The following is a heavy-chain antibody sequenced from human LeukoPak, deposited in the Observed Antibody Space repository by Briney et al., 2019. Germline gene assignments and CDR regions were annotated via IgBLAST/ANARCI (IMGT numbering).Heavy chain of an antibody. V-gene: IGHV4-39*01. CDR1: GGSISSSSYY. J-gene: IGHJ5*02. CDR2: IYYSGST. D-gene: IGHD2-21*01. Sequence: SETLSLTCTVSGGSISSSSYYWGWIRQPPGKGLEWIGSIYYSGSTYYNPSLKSRVTISVDTSKNQFSLKLSSVTAADTAVYYCARRVVIASTWFDPWGQGTLVTVSS. CDR3: ARRVVIASTWFDP.